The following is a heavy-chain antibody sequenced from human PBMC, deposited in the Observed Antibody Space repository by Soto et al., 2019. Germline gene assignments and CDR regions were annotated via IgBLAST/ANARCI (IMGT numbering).Heavy chain of an antibody. Sequence: GESLKISCKGSVYIFTSYWIGWVRQMPGKGLEWMGIIYPGDSDTRYSPSFQGQVTISADKSISTAYLQWSSLKASDTAMYYCAREGGMATIHDAFDIWGQGTMVTVSS. CDR3: AREGGMATIHDAFDI. D-gene: IGHD5-12*01. J-gene: IGHJ3*02. CDR2: IYPGDSDT. CDR1: VYIFTSYW. V-gene: IGHV5-51*01.